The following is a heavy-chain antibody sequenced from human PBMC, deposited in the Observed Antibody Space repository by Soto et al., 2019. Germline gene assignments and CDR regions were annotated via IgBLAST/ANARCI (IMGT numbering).Heavy chain of an antibody. CDR2: INTSGST. V-gene: IGHV4-4*07. D-gene: IGHD2-21*01. CDR3: ARLRLVRPTEND. Sequence: KPSETLSLTCSVSGGAISSFYWSWIRQPAGKRLEWIGRINTSGSTNYNPSLESRVTMSIDASKNQFSLKLSSVTAADTAMYHCARLRLVRPTENDWGQGTLVTVSS. J-gene: IGHJ4*02. CDR1: GGAISSFY.